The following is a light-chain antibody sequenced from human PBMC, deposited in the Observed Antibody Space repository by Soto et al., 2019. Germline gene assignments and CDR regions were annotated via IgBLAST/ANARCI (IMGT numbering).Light chain of an antibody. V-gene: IGLV2-14*01. Sequence: QSALTQPASVSGSPGQSITISCTGTSSDVGLYTYVSWYQQHPGKAPKLLIYEVTNRPSGVSHRFSGSKSGSTASLTISGLQAEDHAHYFCSSFTSSNSEVFGTGTKVTVL. J-gene: IGLJ1*01. CDR1: SSDVGLYTY. CDR3: SSFTSSNSEV. CDR2: EVT.